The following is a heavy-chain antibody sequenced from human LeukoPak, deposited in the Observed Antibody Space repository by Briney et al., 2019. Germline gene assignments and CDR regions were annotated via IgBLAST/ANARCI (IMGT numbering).Heavy chain of an antibody. Sequence: PGGSLRLSCAASGFTFSSYGMHWVRQAPGKGLEWVAVISYDGSNKYYADSVKGRFTISRDNSKNTLYLQMNSLRAEDTAVYYCAKDLFHYYDSSGYSFPDYWGQGTLVTVSS. J-gene: IGHJ4*02. CDR1: GFTFSSYG. CDR3: AKDLFHYYDSSGYSFPDY. CDR2: ISYDGSNK. D-gene: IGHD3-22*01. V-gene: IGHV3-30*18.